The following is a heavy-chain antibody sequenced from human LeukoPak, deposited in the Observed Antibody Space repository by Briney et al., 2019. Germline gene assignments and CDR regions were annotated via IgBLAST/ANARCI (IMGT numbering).Heavy chain of an antibody. V-gene: IGHV3-23*01. CDR1: GFTFSSYA. CDR3: ARARESRYLDY. CDR2: ISGGGSST. J-gene: IGHJ4*02. D-gene: IGHD2/OR15-2a*01. Sequence: GGSLRLSCAASGFTFSSYAMSWVRQAPGKGLEWVSAISGGGSSTNYEDSVKGRFTISRDNSKNTLDLQMNSLRAEDTAVYYCARARESRYLDYWGQGTLVTVSS.